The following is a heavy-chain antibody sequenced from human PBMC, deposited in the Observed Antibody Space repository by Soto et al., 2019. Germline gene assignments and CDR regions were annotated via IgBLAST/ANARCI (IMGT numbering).Heavy chain of an antibody. V-gene: IGHV4-30-4*01. Sequence: SENLPHTSTVSGGSIRSGDYYWSWIRQPPGKGLEWIGYIYYSGSTYYNPSLKSRVTISVDTSKNQFSLKLSSVTAADTAVYFFVRDHPAHSMVRSFDPRCQCTLVT. CDR3: VRDHPAHSMVRSFDP. J-gene: IGHJ5*02. CDR2: IYYSGST. D-gene: IGHD3-10*01. CDR1: GGSIRSGDYY.